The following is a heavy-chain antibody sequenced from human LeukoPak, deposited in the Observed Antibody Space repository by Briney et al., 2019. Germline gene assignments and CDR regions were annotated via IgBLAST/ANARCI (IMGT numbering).Heavy chain of an antibody. V-gene: IGHV1-2*02. CDR1: GYTFTGYY. Sequence: ASVKVSCKASGYTFTGYYIHWVRQAPRQGLEWMGWIHPNSGGTNYAQKFQGRVTMTRDTSISTAYMELSRLRSDDTAVYYCARGRGSWGFDYWGQGTLVTVSS. D-gene: IGHD1-26*01. CDR2: IHPNSGGT. J-gene: IGHJ4*02. CDR3: ARGRGSWGFDY.